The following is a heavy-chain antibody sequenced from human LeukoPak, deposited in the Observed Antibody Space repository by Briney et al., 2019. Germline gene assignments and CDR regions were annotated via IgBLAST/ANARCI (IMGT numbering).Heavy chain of an antibody. J-gene: IGHJ5*02. CDR3: ARGYWFGP. CDR2: IKHDGSET. V-gene: IGHV3-7*02. D-gene: IGHD2-15*01. CDR1: GFTFSSYW. Sequence: PGGSLRLSCAVSGFTFSSYWMSWVRQAPAKGLEWVANIKHDGSETYYLDSLKGRFTISRDNAKNSLYLQMNSLRAEDTAVYYCARGYWFGPWGQGTLVTVSS.